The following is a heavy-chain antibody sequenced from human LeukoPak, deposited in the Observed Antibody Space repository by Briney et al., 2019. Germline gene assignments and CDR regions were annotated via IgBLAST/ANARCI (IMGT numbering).Heavy chain of an antibody. D-gene: IGHD4-23*01. CDR1: GYTFTGYY. V-gene: IGHV1-2*02. CDR3: ARDLYGGTSATFDY. CDR2: INPNSGGT. J-gene: IGHJ4*02. Sequence: ASVKVSCKASGYTFTGYYMHWVRQAPGQGLEWMGWINPNSGGTNYAQKFQGRVTMTRDTPISTAYMELSRLRSDDTAVYYCARDLYGGTSATFDYWGQGTLVTVSS.